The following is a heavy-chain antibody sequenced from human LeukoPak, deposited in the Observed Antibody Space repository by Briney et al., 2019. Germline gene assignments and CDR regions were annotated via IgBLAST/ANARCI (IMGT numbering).Heavy chain of an antibody. D-gene: IGHD1-20*01. CDR1: GGSFSGYY. J-gene: IGHJ5*02. CDR3: ARHSNWNGGVDWFDP. V-gene: IGHV4-59*08. CDR2: IHYSGSP. Sequence: SETLSLTCAVYGGSFSGYYWSWIRQPPGKGLEWIAYIHYSGSPHYNPSLKSRVTASIDTSKNQFSLKLNSVTAADTAVYYCARHSNWNGGVDWFDPWGQGTQVTVSS.